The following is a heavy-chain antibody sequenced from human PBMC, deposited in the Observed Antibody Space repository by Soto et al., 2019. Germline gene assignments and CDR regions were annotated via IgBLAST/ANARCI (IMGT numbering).Heavy chain of an antibody. CDR2: ISAYNGNT. D-gene: IGHD1-26*01. CDR1: GYTFTSYG. CDR3: ARTYSIVGADAFDI. J-gene: IGHJ3*02. V-gene: IGHV1-18*01. Sequence: ASVKVSCKASGYTFTSYGISWVRQAPGQGLEWMGWISAYNGNTNYAQKLQGRVTMTTDNSTCTAYMELRSLRSDDTAVYYCARTYSIVGADAFDIWGQGTMVTVSS.